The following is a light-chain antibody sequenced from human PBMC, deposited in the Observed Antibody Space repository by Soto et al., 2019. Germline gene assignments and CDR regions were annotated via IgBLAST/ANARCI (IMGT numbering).Light chain of an antibody. Sequence: QSVLTQPRSVSGSPGQSVTISCTGTSSDVGGYNDVSWYLQHPGKAPKVMIYDVSKRPSGVPDRFSGSKSGNTASLTISGLQSEDEADYYCCSFAGNYIYVFGTGTKVTVL. J-gene: IGLJ1*01. CDR3: CSFAGNYIYV. CDR1: SSDVGGYND. CDR2: DVS. V-gene: IGLV2-11*01.